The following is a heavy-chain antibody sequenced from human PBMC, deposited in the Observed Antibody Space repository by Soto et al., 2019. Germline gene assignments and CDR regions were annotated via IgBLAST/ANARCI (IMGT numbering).Heavy chain of an antibody. D-gene: IGHD3-3*01. J-gene: IGHJ6*03. V-gene: IGHV4-59*01. Sequence: SETLSLICTVSGGSISSYYWSWIRQPPGKGLEWIGYIYYSGSTNYNPSLKSRVTISVDTSKNQFSLKLSSVTAADTAVYYCARRTIFGVVTGGDYYYYYYMDVWGKGTTVTVSS. CDR1: GGSISSYY. CDR2: IYYSGST. CDR3: ARRTIFGVVTGGDYYYYYYMDV.